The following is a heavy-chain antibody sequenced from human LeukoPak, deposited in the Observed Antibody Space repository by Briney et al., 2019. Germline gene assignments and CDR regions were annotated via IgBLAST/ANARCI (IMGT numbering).Heavy chain of an antibody. CDR3: ARGTSGLYYYGMDV. D-gene: IGHD3-3*01. J-gene: IGHJ6*02. CDR1: GGSISIYY. Sequence: PSETLSLTCSVSGGSISIYYWTWIRQPAGKGLEWIGRIFGSENTNYNPSLKSRVTMSLDRSKNQFSLKLSSVTAADTAVYYCARGTSGLYYYGMDVWGQGTTVTVSS. CDR2: IFGSENT. V-gene: IGHV4-4*07.